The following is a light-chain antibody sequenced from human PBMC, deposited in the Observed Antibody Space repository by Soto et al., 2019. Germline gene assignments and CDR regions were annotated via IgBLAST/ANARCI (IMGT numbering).Light chain of an antibody. CDR3: QQYERYPMT. CDR2: KAS. Sequence: DSQMTQYPSTLSASVGDRVTITCRASQSISSWLAWYQQKPGKAPKLLISKASTLQSGVPPRFSGSGYGTEFTLTISSLQPDDFATYYCQQYERYPMTFGGGTKVEIE. J-gene: IGKJ4*01. CDR1: QSISSW. V-gene: IGKV1-5*03.